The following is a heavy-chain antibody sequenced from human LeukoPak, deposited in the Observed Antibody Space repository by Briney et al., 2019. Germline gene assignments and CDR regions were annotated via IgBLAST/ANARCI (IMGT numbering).Heavy chain of an antibody. V-gene: IGHV3-23*01. Sequence: GGSLRLSCAASGFAFSSYAMSWVRQAPGKGLEWVSAISGSGGSTYYADSVKGRFTISRDNSKNTLYLQMNSLRAEDTAVYYCAKDDYDSSGPFFDYWGQGTLVTVSS. CDR1: GFAFSSYA. J-gene: IGHJ4*02. CDR2: ISGSGGST. CDR3: AKDDYDSSGPFFDY. D-gene: IGHD3-22*01.